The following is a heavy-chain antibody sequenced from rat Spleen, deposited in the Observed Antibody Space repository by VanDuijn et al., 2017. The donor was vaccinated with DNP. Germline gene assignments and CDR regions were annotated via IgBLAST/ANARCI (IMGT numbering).Heavy chain of an antibody. J-gene: IGHJ3*01. V-gene: IGHV3-3*01. D-gene: IGHD1-1*01. CDR1: GHSITDSYR. Sequence: EVQLQESGPGLVKPSQSLSLTCSVTGHSITDSYRWNWIRKFPGNKLEWMGYINSAANTRYNPSLKGRISINRDTSKNQFFLQVNSVTAEDAATYYCASTQFSGDVNGFAYWGQGILVTVSS. CDR2: INSAANT. CDR3: ASTQFSGDVNGFAY.